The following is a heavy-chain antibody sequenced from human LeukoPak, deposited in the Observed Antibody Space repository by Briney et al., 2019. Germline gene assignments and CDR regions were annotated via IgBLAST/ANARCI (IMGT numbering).Heavy chain of an antibody. V-gene: IGHV4-30-4*01. CDR2: IYYSGST. D-gene: IGHD3-22*01. J-gene: IGHJ4*02. CDR3: ARVWVFDYYDSSGYSYYFDY. Sequence: SETLSLTCTVSGGPISSGDYYWSWIRQPPGKGLEWIGYIYYSGSTYYNPSLKSRVTISVDTSKNQFSLKLSSVTAADTAVYYRARVWVFDYYDSSGYSYYFDYWGQGTLVTVSS. CDR1: GGPISSGDYY.